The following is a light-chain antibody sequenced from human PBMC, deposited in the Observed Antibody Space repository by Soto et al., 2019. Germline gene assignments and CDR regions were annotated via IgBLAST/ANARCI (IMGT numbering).Light chain of an antibody. CDR3: CSYTSSSIRV. V-gene: IGLV2-14*01. CDR1: SSGVGGYNH. Sequence: QSVLTQPASVSGSPGQSITISCTATSSGVGGYNHVSWYQQHPGKAPKLIIYEVRNRPSGVSNRLSGSKSGNTASLTISGLQADDEADYYCCSYTSSSIRVFGGGTKVTVL. CDR2: EVR. J-gene: IGLJ3*02.